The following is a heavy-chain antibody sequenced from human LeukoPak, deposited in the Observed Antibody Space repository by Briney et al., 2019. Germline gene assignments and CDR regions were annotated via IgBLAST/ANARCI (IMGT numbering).Heavy chain of an antibody. CDR2: MNPNSGNT. V-gene: IGHV1-8*03. J-gene: IGHJ6*03. D-gene: IGHD2-8*01. CDR3: ARAGLIYYMDV. Sequence: ASVKVSCKAFGYTFTSYDINWVRQATGQGLEWLGWMNPNSGNTGYAQKFQGRVTITRNTSISTAYMELSSLRSEDTAVYYCARAGLIYYMDVWGKGTTVTVSS. CDR1: GYTFTSYD.